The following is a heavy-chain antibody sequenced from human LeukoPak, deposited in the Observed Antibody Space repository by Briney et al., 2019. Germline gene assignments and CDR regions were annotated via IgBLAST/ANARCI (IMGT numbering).Heavy chain of an antibody. J-gene: IGHJ6*02. CDR2: IYYSGST. D-gene: IGHD6-13*01. CDR1: GGSLNSYY. Sequence: PSETLSLTCNVSGGSLNSYYWSWIRQPPGKGLEWIGYIYYSGSTSYNPSLKSRVTISVDTPKNQFSLRLSSVTATDTAIYYCARRSSSSYYYYAMDVWGQGTTVIVSS. CDR3: ARRSSSSYYYYAMDV. V-gene: IGHV4-59*08.